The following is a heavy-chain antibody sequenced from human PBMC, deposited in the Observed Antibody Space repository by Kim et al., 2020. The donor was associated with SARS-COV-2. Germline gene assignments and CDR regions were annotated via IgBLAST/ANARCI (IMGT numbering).Heavy chain of an antibody. Sequence: TDYAAPVKGRFTISRDDSKNTLYLQMNSLKTEDTAVYYCTTHRGVDGYANWGQGTLVTVSS. V-gene: IGHV3-15*01. D-gene: IGHD5-12*01. CDR3: TTHRGVDGYAN. J-gene: IGHJ4*02. CDR2: T.